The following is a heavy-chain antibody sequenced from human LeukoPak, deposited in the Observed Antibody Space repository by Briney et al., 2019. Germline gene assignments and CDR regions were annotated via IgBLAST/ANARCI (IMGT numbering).Heavy chain of an antibody. CDR1: GYTLTELS. CDR3: ATSARYCSSTSCYSFDY. V-gene: IGHV1-24*01. CDR2: FDPEDGET. D-gene: IGHD2-2*02. J-gene: IGHJ4*02. Sequence: ASVEVSCKVSGYTLTELSMHWVRQAPGKGLEWMGGFDPEDGETIYAQKFQGRVTMTEDTSTDTAYMELSSLRSEDTAVYYCATSARYCSSTSCYSFDYWGQGTLVTVSS.